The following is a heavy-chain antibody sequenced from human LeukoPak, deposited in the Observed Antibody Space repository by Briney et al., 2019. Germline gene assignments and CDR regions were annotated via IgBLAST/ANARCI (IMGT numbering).Heavy chain of an antibody. J-gene: IGHJ4*02. CDR2: ISSSSSYI. V-gene: IGHV3-21*01. CDR3: ASVEGSYCSSTSCYSSLSVDY. D-gene: IGHD2-2*01. CDR1: GFTFSSYS. Sequence: GGSLRLSCAASGFTFSSYSMNWVRQAPGKGLEWVSSISSSSSYIYYADSVKGRFTISRDNAKNSLYLQMNSLRAEDTAVYYCASVEGSYCSSTSCYSSLSVDYWGQGTLVTVSS.